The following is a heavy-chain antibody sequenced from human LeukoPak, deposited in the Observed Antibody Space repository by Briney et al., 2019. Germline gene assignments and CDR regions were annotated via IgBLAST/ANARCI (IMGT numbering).Heavy chain of an antibody. V-gene: IGHV3-33*06. CDR1: GFTFSRFG. Sequence: GRSLRLSCEASGFTFSRFGMHWVRQAPGKGLEWVAVIWYDGSNQDYADSVKGRFTISRDNSKNTLYLQVSSLRAEDTAVYYCAKEVGWFNAFDVWGQGTMVTVSS. CDR3: AKEVGWFNAFDV. J-gene: IGHJ3*01. D-gene: IGHD3-10*01. CDR2: IWYDGSNQ.